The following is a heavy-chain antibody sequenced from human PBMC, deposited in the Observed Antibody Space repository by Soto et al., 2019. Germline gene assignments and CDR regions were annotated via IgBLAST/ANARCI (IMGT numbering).Heavy chain of an antibody. CDR2: ISASGTNV. J-gene: IGHJ4*02. CDR3: GSATTPTEY. Sequence: RLSCTASECNCINHGIGRVSQTPAKRLEWVATISASGTNVDYLDSVKGRFTIARDNSRNILFLQLNSLRGDDPAVYYCGSATTPTEYWGQGTQVTVSS. D-gene: IGHD4-17*01. V-gene: IGHV3-23*01. CDR1: ECNCINHG.